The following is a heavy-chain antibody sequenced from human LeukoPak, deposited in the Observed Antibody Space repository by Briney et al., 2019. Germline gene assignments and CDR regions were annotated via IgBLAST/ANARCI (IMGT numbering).Heavy chain of an antibody. CDR1: GFTFSSYA. V-gene: IGHV3-23*01. CDR2: ISGSGGST. D-gene: IGHD2-2*01. CDR3: ARDCSSTSCYPETYGMDV. J-gene: IGHJ6*02. Sequence: GGSLRLSCAASGFTFSSYAMSWVRQAPGKGLEWVSAISGSGGSTYYADSVKGRFAISRDNAKNSLYLQMNSLRAEDTAVYYCARDCSSTSCYPETYGMDVWGQGTTVTVSS.